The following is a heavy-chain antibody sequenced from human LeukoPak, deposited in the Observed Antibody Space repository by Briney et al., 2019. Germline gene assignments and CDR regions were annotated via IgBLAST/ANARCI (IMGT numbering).Heavy chain of an antibody. Sequence: GGSLRLSCTASGFTFSSYWRSWVRQAPGKGLEWVANIKQDGSEKYYVDSVKGRFTISRDNAKNSLYLQMNSLRAEDTAVYYCARDGDYYDSSDYDHWGQGTLVTVSS. D-gene: IGHD3-22*01. J-gene: IGHJ5*02. CDR1: GFTFSSYW. V-gene: IGHV3-7*01. CDR2: IKQDGSEK. CDR3: ARDGDYYDSSDYDH.